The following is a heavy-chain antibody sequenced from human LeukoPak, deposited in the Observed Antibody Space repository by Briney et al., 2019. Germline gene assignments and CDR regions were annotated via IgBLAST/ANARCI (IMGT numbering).Heavy chain of an antibody. CDR1: GGTFSSYA. J-gene: IGHJ4*02. D-gene: IGHD3-10*01. CDR3: ARAVPYYYGSGSYYYFDY. CDR2: IIPIFGTA. Sequence: SVKVSCKASGGTFSSYAISWVRQAPGQGLEWMGWIIPIFGTANYAQKFQGRVTITADESTSTAYMELSSLRSEDTAVYYCARAVPYYYGSGSYYYFDYWGQGTLVTVSS. V-gene: IGHV1-69*01.